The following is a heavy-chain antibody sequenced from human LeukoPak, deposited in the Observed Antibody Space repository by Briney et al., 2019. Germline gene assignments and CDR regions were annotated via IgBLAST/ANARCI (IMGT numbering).Heavy chain of an antibody. Sequence: ASVKVSCKASGYTFTSYGISWVRQAPGQGLEWMGWISAYNGNTNYAQKLQGRVTMTTDTSTSTAYMELRSLRSDDTAVYYRARGVRGVITQKYYYYGMDVWGQGTTVTVSS. D-gene: IGHD3-10*01. J-gene: IGHJ6*02. CDR2: ISAYNGNT. CDR3: ARGVRGVITQKYYYYGMDV. CDR1: GYTFTSYG. V-gene: IGHV1-18*01.